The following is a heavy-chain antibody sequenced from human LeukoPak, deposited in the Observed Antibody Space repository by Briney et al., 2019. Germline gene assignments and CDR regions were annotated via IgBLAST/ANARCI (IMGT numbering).Heavy chain of an antibody. CDR3: ARASRITIFGVFNH. CDR1: GGTFSSYA. CDR2: IIPILGIA. D-gene: IGHD3-3*01. J-gene: IGHJ4*02. Sequence: SVKVSCKAPGGTFSSYAISWVRQAPGQGLEWMGRIIPILGIANYAQKFQGRVTITADKSTSTAYMELSRLRSDDTAVYYCARASRITIFGVFNHWGQGTLVTVSS. V-gene: IGHV1-69*04.